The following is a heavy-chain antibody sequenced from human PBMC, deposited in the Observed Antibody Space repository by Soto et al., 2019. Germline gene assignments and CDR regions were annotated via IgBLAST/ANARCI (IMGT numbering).Heavy chain of an antibody. D-gene: IGHD3-22*01. J-gene: IGHJ4*02. CDR2: INPGNGNT. CDR1: GYGFTSYG. CDR3: ARGGYFDSSNYLAY. Sequence: GASLKVSCKASGYGFTSYGINWLRQAHGRGLEWMGWINPGNGNTKYSQQFQGRVIIDRDTSASTAYMELSSLRSEDTAVYYCARGGYFDSSNYLAYWGLGTLVTVSS. V-gene: IGHV1-3*01.